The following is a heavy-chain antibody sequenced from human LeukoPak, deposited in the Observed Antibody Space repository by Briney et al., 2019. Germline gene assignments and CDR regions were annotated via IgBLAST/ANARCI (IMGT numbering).Heavy chain of an antibody. CDR2: ISSSSSYI. CDR1: GFTFRSYS. V-gene: IGHV3-21*01. CDR3: ARDSSGYIDY. J-gene: IGHJ4*02. D-gene: IGHD3-22*01. Sequence: GGSLRLSCAASGFTFRSYSMNWVRQAPGKGLEWVSSISSSSSYIYYADSVKGRFTISRDNAKNSLYLQMNSLRAEDTAVYYCARDSSGYIDYWGQGTLVTVSS.